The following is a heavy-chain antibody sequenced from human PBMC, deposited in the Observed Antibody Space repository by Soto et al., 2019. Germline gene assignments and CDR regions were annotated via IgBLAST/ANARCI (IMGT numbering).Heavy chain of an antibody. CDR3: VRGGDWAFDY. J-gene: IGHJ4*02. CDR1: GDPIRRDKW. V-gene: IGHV4-4*02. D-gene: IGHD2-21*02. CDR2: IHPSGRA. Sequence: QVHMQESGPGLVKPSGTLSLNCAVSGDPIRRDKWWTWVRKTPGKGLEWIGEIHPSGRANYSPSLKSRLTMTVDKSKNQFSLHLRSVTAADTAVYYCVRGGDWAFDYWGQGTLVTVSS.